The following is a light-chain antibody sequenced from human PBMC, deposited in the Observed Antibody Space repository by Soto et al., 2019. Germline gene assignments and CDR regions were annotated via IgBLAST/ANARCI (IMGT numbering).Light chain of an antibody. CDR3: AAWDDSLNGFV. V-gene: IGLV1-44*01. Sequence: QSVLTQPPSASGAPGQRVTISCSGSSSNIGSNTVNWYQQLPGTAPKLLIYTNNQRPSGVRDRFSGSRSGTSASLAISGLQSGDEADYYCAAWDDSLNGFVFGTGTKVTAL. CDR1: SSNIGSNT. J-gene: IGLJ1*01. CDR2: TNN.